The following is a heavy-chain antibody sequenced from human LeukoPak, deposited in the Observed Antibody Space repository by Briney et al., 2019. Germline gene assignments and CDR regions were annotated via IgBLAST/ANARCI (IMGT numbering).Heavy chain of an antibody. CDR3: AREGDYHYFDY. CDR2: ISSGSSTI. CDR1: GFTFSSYS. V-gene: IGHV3-48*01. Sequence: GGSLRLSCAASGFTFSSYSMNWVRQAPGKGLEWVSYISSGSSTIYYADSVKGRFTISRDNAKNSLYLQMNSLRAEDTAVYYCAREGDYHYFDYWGQGTLVTVSS. J-gene: IGHJ4*02. D-gene: IGHD4-17*01.